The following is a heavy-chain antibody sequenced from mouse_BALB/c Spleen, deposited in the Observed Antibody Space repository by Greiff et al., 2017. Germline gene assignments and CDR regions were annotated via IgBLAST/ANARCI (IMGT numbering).Heavy chain of an antibody. CDR2: ISNGGGST. D-gene: IGHD2-10*02. Sequence: EVQGVESGGGLVQPGGSLKLSCAASGFTFSSYTMSWVRQTPEKRLEWVAYISNGGGSTYYPDTVKGRFTISRDNAKNTLYLQMSSLKSEDTAMYYCAKQKYDLYAMDYWGQGTSVTVSS. CDR1: GFTFSSYT. V-gene: IGHV5-12-2*01. J-gene: IGHJ4*01. CDR3: AKQKYDLYAMDY.